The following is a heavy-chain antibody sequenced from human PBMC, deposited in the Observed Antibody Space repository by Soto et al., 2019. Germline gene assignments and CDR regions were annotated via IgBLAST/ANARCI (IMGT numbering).Heavy chain of an antibody. CDR1: GGTFSSYA. Sequence: ASVKVSCKASGGTFSSYAISWVRQAPGQGLEWMGGIIPIFGTANYAQKFQGRVTITADESTSTAYMELSSLRSEDTAVYYCARALDYYGSGSYYNFYYYYGMDVWGQGTTVTV. J-gene: IGHJ6*02. CDR3: ARALDYYGSGSYYNFYYYYGMDV. D-gene: IGHD3-10*01. V-gene: IGHV1-69*13. CDR2: IIPIFGTA.